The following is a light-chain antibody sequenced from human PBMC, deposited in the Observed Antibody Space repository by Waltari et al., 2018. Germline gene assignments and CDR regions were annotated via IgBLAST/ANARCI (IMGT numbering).Light chain of an antibody. CDR3: QAWDSSTVV. CDR2: QDS. CDR1: KLGDKY. V-gene: IGLV3-1*01. Sequence: YELTQPPSVSVSPGQTASITCSGDKLGDKYACWYQQKPGQSPLLVIYQDSKRPSGIPERFSGSNSGNTATLTISGTQAMDEADYYCQAWDSSTVVFGGGTKLTVL. J-gene: IGLJ2*01.